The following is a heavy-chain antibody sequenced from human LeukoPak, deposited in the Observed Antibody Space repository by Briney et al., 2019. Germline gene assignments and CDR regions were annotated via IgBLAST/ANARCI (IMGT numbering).Heavy chain of an antibody. CDR2: ISYNGSNK. D-gene: IGHD6-19*01. CDR1: GFTFSSYG. CDR3: AKDLRLDSSGWYNYYYYGMGV. V-gene: IGHV3-30*18. J-gene: IGHJ6*02. Sequence: GGSLRLSCAASGFTFSSYGMHWVRQAPGKGLEWVAVISYNGSNKYYADSVKGRFTISRDNSKNTLYLQMNSLRAEDTAVYYCAKDLRLDSSGWYNYYYYGMGVWGQGTTVTVSS.